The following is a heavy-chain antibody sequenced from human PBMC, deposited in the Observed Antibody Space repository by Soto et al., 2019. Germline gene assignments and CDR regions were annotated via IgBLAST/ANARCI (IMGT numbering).Heavy chain of an antibody. Sequence: QVQLVQSGPEVKKPGASVKVSCKASGNTFASHGFSWVRQAPGQGLEWMGWISGFNGQTNYALKFQGRVTLTTDTSPSTAYMELRSLRSDDTALYFCARVDPRGVAVVRDYWGQGTLVTVSS. CDR3: ARVDPRGVAVVRDY. CDR1: GNTFASHG. V-gene: IGHV1-18*01. J-gene: IGHJ4*02. D-gene: IGHD3-10*01. CDR2: ISGFNGQT.